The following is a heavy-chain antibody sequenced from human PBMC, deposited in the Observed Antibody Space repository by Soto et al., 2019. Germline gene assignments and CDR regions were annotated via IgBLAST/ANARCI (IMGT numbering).Heavy chain of an antibody. Sequence: QVQLVESGGGVVQPGRSLRLSCAASGFVFSTYGMHWVRQAPGKGLEWVAVIWYDGSNKYYADSVRGRFTISRDNSKNTLFLQLNSLRAEDTAVYHCARAVGPFDYWGQGTLVTVSS. CDR1: GFVFSTYG. D-gene: IGHD1-26*01. CDR2: IWYDGSNK. J-gene: IGHJ4*02. CDR3: ARAVGPFDY. V-gene: IGHV3-33*01.